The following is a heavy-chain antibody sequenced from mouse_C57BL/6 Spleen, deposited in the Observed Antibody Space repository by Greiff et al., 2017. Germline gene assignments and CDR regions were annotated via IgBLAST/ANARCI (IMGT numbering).Heavy chain of an antibody. CDR1: GYSITSGYY. CDR2: ISYDGSN. CDR3: ARDPLLLYYFDY. V-gene: IGHV3-6*01. J-gene: IGHJ2*01. D-gene: IGHD2-10*01. Sequence: EVKLVESGPGLVKPSQSLSLTCSVTGYSITSGYYWNWIRQFPGNKLEWMGYISYDGSNNYNPSLKNRISITRDTSKNQFFLKLNSVTTEDTATYYCARDPLLLYYFDYWGQGTTLTVSS.